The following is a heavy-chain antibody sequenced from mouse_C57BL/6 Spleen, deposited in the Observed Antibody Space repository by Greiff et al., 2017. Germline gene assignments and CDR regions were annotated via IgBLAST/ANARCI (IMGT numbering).Heavy chain of an antibody. CDR1: GYTFTSYW. D-gene: IGHD2-1*01. CDR2: IHPNSGST. J-gene: IGHJ2*01. V-gene: IGHV1-64*01. Sequence: QVQLKQPGAELVKPGASVKLSCKASGYTFTSYWMHWVKQRPGQGLEWIGMIHPNSGSTNYNEKFKSKATLTVDKSSSTAYMQLSSLTSEDSAVYYCARAGVYPFDCWGQGTTLTVSS. CDR3: ARAGVYPFDC.